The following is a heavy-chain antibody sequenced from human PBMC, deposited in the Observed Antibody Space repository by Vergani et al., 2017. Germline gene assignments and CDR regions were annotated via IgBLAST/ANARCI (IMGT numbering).Heavy chain of an antibody. CDR3: ARGGIAAAPPSYGMDV. Sequence: QVQLVQSGAEVKKPGSSVKVSCKASGGTFSSYAISWVRQAPGHGLEWMGRIIPILGIANCAQKFQGRVTITADKSTSTAYMELSSLRSEDTAVYYCARGGIAAAPPSYGMDVWGQGTTVTVSS. CDR2: IIPILGIA. J-gene: IGHJ6*02. D-gene: IGHD6-13*01. V-gene: IGHV1-69*04. CDR1: GGTFSSYA.